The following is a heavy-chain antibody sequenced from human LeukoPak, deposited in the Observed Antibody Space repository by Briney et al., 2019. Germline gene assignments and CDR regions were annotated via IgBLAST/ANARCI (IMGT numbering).Heavy chain of an antibody. D-gene: IGHD2-15*01. V-gene: IGHV4-39*01. CDR1: GGSISSSSYY. CDR2: IYYSGST. J-gene: IGHJ6*03. CDR3: ARFPAATYYYYYMDV. Sequence: SETLSLTCTVSGGSISSSSYYWGWIRQPPGKGLEWIGSIYYSGSTYYNPSLKSRVTISVDTSKNQFSLKLSSVTAADTAVYYCARFPAATYYYYYMDVWGKGTTVTVSS.